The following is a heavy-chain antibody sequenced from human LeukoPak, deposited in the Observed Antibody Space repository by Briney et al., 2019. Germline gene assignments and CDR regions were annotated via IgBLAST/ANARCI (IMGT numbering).Heavy chain of an antibody. CDR2: ISCSWGT. J-gene: IGHJ4*02. Sequence: PSETLSLTCAVSDYSISCGYHRGWLRPSPGAGLEWLESISCSWGTYYNPSQRSSVKLQVEAYKNQFSVKLSSVSAADTAVYYCARHNVYDNNGDGRYYFDYWGQGTLVTVSS. CDR1: DYSISCGYH. D-gene: IGHD3-22*01. V-gene: IGHV4-38-2*01. CDR3: ARHNVYDNNGDGRYYFDY.